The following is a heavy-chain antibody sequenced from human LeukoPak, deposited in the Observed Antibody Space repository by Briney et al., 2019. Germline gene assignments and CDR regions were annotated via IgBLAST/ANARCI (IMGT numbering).Heavy chain of an antibody. Sequence: PGGSLRLSCAASGFTFSDYYMSWIRQAPGKGLEWVSAISGSGGSTYYADSVKGRFTISRDNSKNTLYLQMNSLRAEDTAVYYCAKDRALAVAGRCGYWGQGTLVTVSS. CDR1: GFTFSDYY. CDR3: AKDRALAVAGRCGY. J-gene: IGHJ4*02. CDR2: ISGSGGST. V-gene: IGHV3-23*01. D-gene: IGHD6-19*01.